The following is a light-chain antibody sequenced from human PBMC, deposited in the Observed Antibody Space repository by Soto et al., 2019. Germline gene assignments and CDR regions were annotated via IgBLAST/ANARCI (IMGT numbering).Light chain of an antibody. CDR1: QSISIW. CDR2: KTS. J-gene: IGKJ1*01. CDR3: QHWNDYSWT. V-gene: IGKV1-5*03. Sequence: DIHMTQSPSTLSASVGDRVTITCWASQSISIWLAWYQQKPGKAPNLLIYKTSSLESGVPSRFSGSGSGTEFTLTISSLQPDDFATYYCQHWNDYSWTFGQGTKVEVK.